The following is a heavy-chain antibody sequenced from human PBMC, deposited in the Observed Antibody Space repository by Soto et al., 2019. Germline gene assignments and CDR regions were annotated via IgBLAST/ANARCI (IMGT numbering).Heavy chain of an antibody. CDR3: AREERKEIYFAY. Sequence: PSETLSLTCTLSGGSINSYYWSWIRQPPGKGLEWIGYIYHSGSTNYNPSLKSRVKISVDTSKNQFSLKLSSVTAADTAVYYWAREERKEIYFAYWGQGTLVTVCS. CDR2: IYHSGST. CDR1: GGSINSYY. D-gene: IGHD1-26*01. V-gene: IGHV4-59*01. J-gene: IGHJ4*02.